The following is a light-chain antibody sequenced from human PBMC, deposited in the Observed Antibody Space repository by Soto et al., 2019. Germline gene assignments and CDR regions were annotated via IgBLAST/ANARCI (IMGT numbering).Light chain of an antibody. V-gene: IGLV1-40*01. J-gene: IGLJ3*02. CDR3: QSYDSSLSGWV. CDR2: GNS. CDR1: SSNIGAGYD. Sequence: QSVLTQPPSVSGAPGQRVTISCTGRSSNIGAGYDVHWYQQLPGTAPKLLIYGNSNRPSGVPDRFSGSKSGTSASLAITGLQAEDEADYDCQSYDSSLSGWVFGGGTKVTVL.